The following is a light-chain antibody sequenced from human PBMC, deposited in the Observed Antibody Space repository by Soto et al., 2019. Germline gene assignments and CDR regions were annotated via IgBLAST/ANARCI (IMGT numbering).Light chain of an antibody. Sequence: DIHVTRSPSSLSASVLGIAFGTFLASQSISNYLNWYRHKPGKAPTLLIYDASNRATGIPARFSGSGSGTDFTLTISRLEPEDFAVYYCQQRSNWPPFTFGQGTRLEIK. CDR1: QSISNY. CDR3: QQRSNWPPFT. V-gene: IGKV1-39*01. J-gene: IGKJ5*01. CDR2: DAS.